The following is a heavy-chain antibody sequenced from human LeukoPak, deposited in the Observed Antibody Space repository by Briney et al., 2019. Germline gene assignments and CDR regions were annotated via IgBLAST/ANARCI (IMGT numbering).Heavy chain of an antibody. CDR1: GGSFSGYY. Sequence: SETLSLTCAVYGGSFSGYYWSWIRQPPGKGLEWIGEINHSGSTNYNPSLKSRVTLSVDTSKNQFSLKLSSVTAADTAVYYCARGRRDDFWSGYYRNWFDPWGQGTLVTVSS. V-gene: IGHV4-34*01. D-gene: IGHD3-3*01. J-gene: IGHJ5*02. CDR3: ARGRRDDFWSGYYRNWFDP. CDR2: INHSGST.